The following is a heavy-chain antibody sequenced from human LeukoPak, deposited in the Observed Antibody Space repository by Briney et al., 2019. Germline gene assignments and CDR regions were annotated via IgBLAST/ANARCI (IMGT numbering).Heavy chain of an antibody. CDR1: GYTFTGYY. CDR3: ARVASRYDFWSGYYTWGVATGDFDY. D-gene: IGHD3-3*01. CDR2: INPNSGGT. Sequence: ASVKVSCKASGYTFTGYYMHWVRQAPGQGLEWMGWINPNSGGTNYAQKFQGRVTMTRDTSISTAYMELSRLRSDDTAAYYCARVASRYDFWSGYYTWGVATGDFDYWGQGTLVTVSS. J-gene: IGHJ4*02. V-gene: IGHV1-2*02.